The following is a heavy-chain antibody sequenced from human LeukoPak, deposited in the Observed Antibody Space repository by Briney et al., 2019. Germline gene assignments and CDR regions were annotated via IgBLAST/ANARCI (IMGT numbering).Heavy chain of an antibody. Sequence: GGSLRLSCAASGFTSSFYGMSWVRQAPGKVLEWVSGISGSGGSTYYADSVKGRFTISRDNSKNTLYLQMNSLRAADTAVYYCESHNYGKAYFDYWGQGSLVTVSS. D-gene: IGHD5-18*01. J-gene: IGHJ4*02. V-gene: IGHV3-23*01. CDR2: ISGSGGST. CDR3: ESHNYGKAYFDY. CDR1: GFTSSFYG.